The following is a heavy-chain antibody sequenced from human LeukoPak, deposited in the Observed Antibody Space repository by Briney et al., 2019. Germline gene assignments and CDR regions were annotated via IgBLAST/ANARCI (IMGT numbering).Heavy chain of an antibody. CDR1: GGIFSSYA. D-gene: IGHD5-18*01. J-gene: IGHJ4*02. Sequence: GASVKVSCKASGGIFSSYAISWVRQAPGQGLEWMGRIIPILGIANYAQKFQGRVTITADKSTSTAYMELSSLRSEDTAVYYCARSWGRGYSYGYGDYYFDYWGQGTLVTVSS. CDR3: ARSWGRGYSYGYGDYYFDY. CDR2: IIPILGIA. V-gene: IGHV1-69*04.